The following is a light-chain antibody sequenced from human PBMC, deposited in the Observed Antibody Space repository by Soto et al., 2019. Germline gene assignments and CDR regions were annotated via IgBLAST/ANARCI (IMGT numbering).Light chain of an antibody. V-gene: IGKV1-27*01. CDR3: QKYNSAPPLT. CDR2: AAS. J-gene: IGKJ4*01. CDR1: QGISNY. Sequence: DIQMTQSPSSLSASVGDRVTITCRASQGISNYLAWYQQKPGKVPKLLIYAASTLQSGVPSRFSGSGSGADFTLTISSLQPEDVATYYCQKYNSAPPLTFGGGTKVEIK.